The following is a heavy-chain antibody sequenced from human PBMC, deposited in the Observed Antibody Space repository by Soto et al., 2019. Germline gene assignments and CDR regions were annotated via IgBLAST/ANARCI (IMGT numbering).Heavy chain of an antibody. CDR1: GGSISSSSYY. Sequence: SETLSLTCTVSGGSISSSSYYWGWIRQPPGKGLEWIGSIYYSGSTYYNPSLKSRVTISVDTSKNQFSLKLSSVTAADTAVYYCERDFTDSSGPTLGMGVWGQGTTVNVSS. V-gene: IGHV4-39*07. J-gene: IGHJ6*02. CDR3: ERDFTDSSGPTLGMGV. CDR2: IYYSGST. D-gene: IGHD6-19*01.